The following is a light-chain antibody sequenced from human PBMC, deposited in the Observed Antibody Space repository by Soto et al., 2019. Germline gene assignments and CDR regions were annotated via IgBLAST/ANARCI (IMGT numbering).Light chain of an antibody. J-gene: IGKJ2*01. Sequence: EIVLTQSPGTLSLSPGERATLSCRASQSVSSSYLAWYQQKPGQAPRPLIYGASSRAIGIPDRFSGSGSGTDFTLTISRLEPEDFAVYYCQHYDSEPFTFGQGTNLEIK. CDR3: QHYDSEPFT. CDR2: GAS. V-gene: IGKV3-20*01. CDR1: QSVSSSY.